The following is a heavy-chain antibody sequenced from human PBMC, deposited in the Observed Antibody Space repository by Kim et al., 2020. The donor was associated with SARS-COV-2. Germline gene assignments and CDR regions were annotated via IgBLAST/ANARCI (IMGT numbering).Heavy chain of an antibody. Sequence: GGSLRLSCAASGFTFSGSAMHWVRQASGKGLEWVGRIRSKANSYATAYAASVKGRFTISRDDSKNTAFLQMNSLKTEDTAVYYCTNTVSGYESGYWGQGTLVTVSS. V-gene: IGHV3-73*01. CDR1: GFTFSGSA. J-gene: IGHJ4*02. D-gene: IGHD5-12*01. CDR2: IRSKANSYAT. CDR3: TNTVSGYESGY.